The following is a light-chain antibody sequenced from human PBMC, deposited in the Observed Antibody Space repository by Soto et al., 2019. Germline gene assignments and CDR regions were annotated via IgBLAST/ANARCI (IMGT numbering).Light chain of an antibody. CDR3: QQYYDLAT. V-gene: IGKV4-1*01. CDR1: QSVFHSSDKRNC. J-gene: IGKJ3*01. CDR2: WAS. Sequence: DIVLTQSPDSLTVSLGERATINCKSSQSVFHSSDKRNCLAWYQKKPGQPPKLLIYWASTRESEVPDRFSGSESGTDFTLTISSLQAEDVAVYYCQQYYDLATFGPGTKVDIK.